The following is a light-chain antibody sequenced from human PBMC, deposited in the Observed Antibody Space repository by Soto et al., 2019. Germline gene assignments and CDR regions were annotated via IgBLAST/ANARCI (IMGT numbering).Light chain of an antibody. CDR1: SSDVGGYNC. V-gene: IGLV2-14*01. CDR3: TSYTSSSTLDV. Sequence: QSVLTQPASVSGSPGQSITISCTGTSSDVGGYNCVSWYQQHPGKAPKLIIYEVSNRPTGVSNRFSGSKSGHTASLTISGLQSEDEADYFCTSYTSSSTLDVFGTGTKVTVL. CDR2: EVS. J-gene: IGLJ1*01.